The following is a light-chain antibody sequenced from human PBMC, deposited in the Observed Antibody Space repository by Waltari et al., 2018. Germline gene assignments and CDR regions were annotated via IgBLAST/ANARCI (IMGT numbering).Light chain of an antibody. CDR3: QQQYSFPLT. Sequence: DSVMTQSPDSLAVSLGERATINSKSSQSVLYSSNNKNYLTWYQQKPGQPPKLLTYGASVRGSGVPDRFSGSESGTDFTLTISSLQAEDVAVYYCQQQYSFPLTFGGGTKVEIK. CDR2: GAS. CDR1: QSVLYSSNNKNY. V-gene: IGKV4-1*01. J-gene: IGKJ4*01.